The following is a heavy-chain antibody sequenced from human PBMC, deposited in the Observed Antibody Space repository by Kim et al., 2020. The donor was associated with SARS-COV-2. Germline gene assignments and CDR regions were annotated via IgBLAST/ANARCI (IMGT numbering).Heavy chain of an antibody. CDR1: GITVTTNY. Sequence: GGSLRLSCAVSGITVTTNYMNWVRQAPGKGLEWVSTIYSGGTTYYADSVKGRFTISRDTSKNTVYLQMNSLRAEDTAVYYCAREPYSSTWLDYWGPGTLVTVSS. J-gene: IGHJ4*02. CDR3: AREPYSSTWLDY. D-gene: IGHD6-13*01. CDR2: IYSGGTT. V-gene: IGHV3-66*01.